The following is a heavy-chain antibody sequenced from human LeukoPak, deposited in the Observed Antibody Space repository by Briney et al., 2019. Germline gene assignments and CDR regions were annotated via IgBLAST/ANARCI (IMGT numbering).Heavy chain of an antibody. CDR3: ARGPSVHYDFWSGLRHYYYYYGMDV. D-gene: IGHD3-3*01. CDR1: GYTFTSYD. Sequence: ASVKVSCTASGYTFTSYDINWVRQATGQGLEWMGWMNPNGGNTGYAQKFQGRVTMTRNTSISTAYMELSSLRSEDTAVYYCARGPSVHYDFWSGLRHYYYYYGMDVWGQGTTVTVSS. CDR2: MNPNGGNT. J-gene: IGHJ6*02. V-gene: IGHV1-8*01.